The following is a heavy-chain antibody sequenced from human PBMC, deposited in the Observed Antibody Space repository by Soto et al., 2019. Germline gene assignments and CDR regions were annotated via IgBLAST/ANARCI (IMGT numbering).Heavy chain of an antibody. CDR2: INHSGST. D-gene: IGHD6-13*01. Sequence: QVQLQQWGAGLLKPSETLSLTCAVYGGSFSGYYWSWIRQPPGKGLEWIGEINHSGSTNYNPYLKSRVTISVDTSKNQFSLKLSSVTAADTAVYYCASVRVRGYSSSWVDYWGQGTLVTVSS. V-gene: IGHV4-34*01. J-gene: IGHJ4*02. CDR3: ASVRVRGYSSSWVDY. CDR1: GGSFSGYY.